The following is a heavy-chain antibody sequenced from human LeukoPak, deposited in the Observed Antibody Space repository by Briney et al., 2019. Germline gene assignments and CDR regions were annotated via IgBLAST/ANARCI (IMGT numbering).Heavy chain of an antibody. CDR2: ISSNRRDT. CDR1: GFTFSSQG. J-gene: IGHJ4*02. Sequence: GSLRLSCAASGFTFSSQGMSWVRQAPGKGLEWVSSISSNRRDTYYADSVRGRFTISRDNSENTLYLQMNSLRAEDTAVYYCANSPGGWGHDYWGQGTLVTVSP. V-gene: IGHV3-23*01. D-gene: IGHD6-19*01. CDR3: ANSPGGWGHDY.